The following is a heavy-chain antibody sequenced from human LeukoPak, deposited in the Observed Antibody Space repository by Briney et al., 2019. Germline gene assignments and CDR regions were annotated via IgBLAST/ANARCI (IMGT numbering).Heavy chain of an antibody. V-gene: IGHV3-48*03. CDR2: ISTSGYTK. J-gene: IGHJ4*02. Sequence: GGSLRLSCAASGFTFSSYEINWVRQAPGKGLEWVSYISTSGYTKYYADSVKGRFTISRDNAKNSLYLQMNSLRAEDTAVYYCARQGYCSSTGCYAFGGFDYWGQGALVTVSS. CDR3: ARQGYCSSTGCYAFGGFDY. D-gene: IGHD2-2*01. CDR1: GFTFSSYE.